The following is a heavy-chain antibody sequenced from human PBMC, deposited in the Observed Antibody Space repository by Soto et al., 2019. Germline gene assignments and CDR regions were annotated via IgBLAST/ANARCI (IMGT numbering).Heavy chain of an antibody. Sequence: QVQLAESGGGVVQPGRSLRLSCAASGFTFSSYAMHWVRQAPGKGLEWVAVISYDGSNKYYADSVKGRFTISRDNSKNTLYLQMNSLRAEDTAVYYCAFSWLSSRGPFDYWGQGTLVTVSS. D-gene: IGHD6-13*01. J-gene: IGHJ4*02. CDR2: ISYDGSNK. CDR3: AFSWLSSRGPFDY. V-gene: IGHV3-30-3*01. CDR1: GFTFSSYA.